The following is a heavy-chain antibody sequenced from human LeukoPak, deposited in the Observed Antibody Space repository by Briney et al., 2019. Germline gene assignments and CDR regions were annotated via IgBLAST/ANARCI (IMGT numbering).Heavy chain of an antibody. CDR3: ARGIGQQLSTVVFDY. CDR2: INPSGGST. J-gene: IGHJ4*02. Sequence: ASVKVSCKASGYTFTSYYVHWVRQAPGQGLEWMGIINPSGGSTSYAQKFQGRVTMTRDTSTSTVYMELSSLRSEDTAVYYCARGIGQQLSTVVFDYWGQGTLVTVS. D-gene: IGHD6-13*01. V-gene: IGHV1-46*01. CDR1: GYTFTSYY.